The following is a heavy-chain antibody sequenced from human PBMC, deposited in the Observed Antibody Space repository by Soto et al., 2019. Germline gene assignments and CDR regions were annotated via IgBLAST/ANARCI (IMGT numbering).Heavy chain of an antibody. V-gene: IGHV3-30-3*01. CDR2: ISYDGSNK. D-gene: IGHD3-3*01. Sequence: LRLSCAASGFTFSSYAMHWVRQAPGKGLEWVAVISYDGSNKYYADSVKGRFTISRDNSKNTLYLQMNSSRAEDTAVYYCARAFPLRFLEWLSPPVRGMDVWGQGATVTVSS. CDR1: GFTFSSYA. CDR3: ARAFPLRFLEWLSPPVRGMDV. J-gene: IGHJ6*02.